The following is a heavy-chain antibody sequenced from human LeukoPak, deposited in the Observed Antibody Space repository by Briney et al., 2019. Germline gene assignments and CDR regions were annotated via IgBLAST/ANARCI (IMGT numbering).Heavy chain of an antibody. CDR1: GYTLTELS. CDR3: ATENPLSGSSYFDY. CDR2: FDPEDGET. Sequence: ASVKVSCKVSGYTLTELSMHWVRQAPGKGPEWMGGFDPEDGETIYAQKFQGRVTMTEDTSTDTAYMELSSLRSEDTAVYYCATENPLSGSSYFDYWGQGTLVTVSS. V-gene: IGHV1-24*01. D-gene: IGHD1-26*01. J-gene: IGHJ4*02.